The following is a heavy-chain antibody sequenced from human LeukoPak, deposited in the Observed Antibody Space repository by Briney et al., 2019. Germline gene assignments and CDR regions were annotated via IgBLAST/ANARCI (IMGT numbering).Heavy chain of an antibody. D-gene: IGHD1-14*01. V-gene: IGHV4-61*01. Sequence: PSETLSLTCTVSGGSVSVGTYYWSWIRQPPGKGLEWIGYIYYNGNTNYNPSLRSRVTISVDTSKNQFSLKLSSVTAADTAVYYCARDLTLGFFHDAFDIWGQGTMVTVSS. J-gene: IGHJ3*02. CDR3: ARDLTLGFFHDAFDI. CDR1: GGSVSVGTYY. CDR2: IYYNGNT.